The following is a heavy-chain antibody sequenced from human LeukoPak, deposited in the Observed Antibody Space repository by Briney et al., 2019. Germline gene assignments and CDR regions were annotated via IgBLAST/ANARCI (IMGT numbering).Heavy chain of an antibody. CDR3: ARASQWLPTDY. CDR2: ISSSGGSI. J-gene: IGHJ4*02. D-gene: IGHD6-19*01. Sequence: GGSLRLSCAASGFTFSDYYMSWIRQAPGKGLEWVSYISSSGGSIYYADSVKGRFTISRDNAKNSLYLQMNSLRAEDTAVYYCARASQWLPTDYWGQGILVTVSS. V-gene: IGHV3-11*04. CDR1: GFTFSDYY.